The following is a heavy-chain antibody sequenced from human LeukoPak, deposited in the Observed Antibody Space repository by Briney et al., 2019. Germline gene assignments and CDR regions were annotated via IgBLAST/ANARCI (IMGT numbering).Heavy chain of an antibody. D-gene: IGHD2-21*02. CDR1: GFTFISYA. J-gene: IGHJ4*02. Sequence: GGSLRLSRAASGFTFISYAMSWVRRAPGKGREWVSISSGVATYYADSVKGRFTLSRDNSKNTLYLQMNSLRAEDTAVYYCARRYCGGGDCYPLDYWGQGTLVTVSS. CDR2: SSGVAT. CDR3: ARRYCGGGDCYPLDY. V-gene: IGHV3-23*01.